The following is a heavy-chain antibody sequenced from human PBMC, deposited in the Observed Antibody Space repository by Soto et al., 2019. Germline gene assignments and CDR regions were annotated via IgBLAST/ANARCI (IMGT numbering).Heavy chain of an antibody. J-gene: IGHJ4*02. V-gene: IGHV3-7*01. Sequence: GGSLRLSCGASGFTFSSYWMNWVRQAPGKGLEWVANINQDGNEDNLLDSVKGRFTISRGNAKNSLFLQMNSLRVDDTAVYYCASTGDGHHDFLDYWGQGALVT. CDR2: INQDGNED. CDR3: ASTGDGHHDFLDY. D-gene: IGHD1-1*01. CDR1: GFTFSSYW.